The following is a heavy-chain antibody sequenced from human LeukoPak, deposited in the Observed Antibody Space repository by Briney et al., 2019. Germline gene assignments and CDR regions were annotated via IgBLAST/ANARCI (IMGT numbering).Heavy chain of an antibody. Sequence: ASVKVSCKASGYTFTSYGISWVRQAPGQGLEWMGWISAYNGNTNYAQMLQGRVTMTTDTSTSTAYMELRSLRSDDTAVYYCASERAGRSSGWYYFDYWGQGTLVTVSS. CDR2: ISAYNGNT. J-gene: IGHJ4*02. CDR1: GYTFTSYG. V-gene: IGHV1-18*01. D-gene: IGHD6-19*01. CDR3: ASERAGRSSGWYYFDY.